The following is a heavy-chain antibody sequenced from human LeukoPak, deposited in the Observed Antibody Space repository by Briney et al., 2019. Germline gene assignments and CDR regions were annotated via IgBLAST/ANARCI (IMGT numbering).Heavy chain of an antibody. J-gene: IGHJ4*02. V-gene: IGHV3-30*03. Sequence: GRSLRLSCAASGFTFSSYGMHWVRQAPGKGLEWVAVISYDGSNKYYADSVKGRFTISRDNSKNTLYLQMNSLRAEDTAVYYCVRDRGAYYYETGYWGQGILVTVSS. D-gene: IGHD3-22*01. CDR2: ISYDGSNK. CDR1: GFTFSSYG. CDR3: VRDRGAYYYETGY.